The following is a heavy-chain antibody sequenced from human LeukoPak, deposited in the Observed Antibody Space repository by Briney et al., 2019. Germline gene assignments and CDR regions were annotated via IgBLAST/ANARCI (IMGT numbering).Heavy chain of an antibody. V-gene: IGHV1-18*01. CDR3: ARTDYDFWSGYYGMDV. J-gene: IGHJ6*02. D-gene: IGHD3-3*01. CDR2: ISAYNGNT. Sequence: GESLKISCKGSGYSFTSYGISWVRQAPGQGLEWMGWISAYNGNTNYAQKLQGRVTMTTDTSTSTAYMELRSLRSDDTAVYYCARTDYDFWSGYYGMDVWGQGTTVTVSS. CDR1: GYSFTSYG.